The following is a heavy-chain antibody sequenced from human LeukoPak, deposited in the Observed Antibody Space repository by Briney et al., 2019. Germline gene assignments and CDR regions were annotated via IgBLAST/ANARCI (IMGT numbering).Heavy chain of an antibody. CDR1: GGSISSYY. CDR3: ATNPPLNTKKIIYSSGWYSDY. D-gene: IGHD6-19*01. Sequence: PSETLSLTCTVSGGSISSYYWSWIRQPPGKGLEWIGYIYYSGSTNYNPSLKSRVTISVDTSKNQFSLKLSSVTAADTAVYYCATNPPLNTKKIIYSSGWYSDYWGQGTLVTVSS. J-gene: IGHJ4*02. CDR2: IYYSGST. V-gene: IGHV4-59*08.